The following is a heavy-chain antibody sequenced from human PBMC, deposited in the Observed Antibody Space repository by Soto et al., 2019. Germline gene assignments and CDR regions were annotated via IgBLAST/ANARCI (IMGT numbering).Heavy chain of an antibody. J-gene: IGHJ4*02. CDR3: ARNTRLKYCSSTSCYLNPYFDY. CDR2: INPSGGST. V-gene: IGHV1-46*03. D-gene: IGHD2-2*01. CDR1: GYTFTSYY. Sequence: ASVKVSCKASGYTFTSYYMHWVRQAPGQGLEWMGIINPSGGSTSYAQKFQGRVTMTRDTSTSTVYMELSSLRSEDTAVYYCARNTRLKYCSSTSCYLNPYFDYWGQGTLVTVSS.